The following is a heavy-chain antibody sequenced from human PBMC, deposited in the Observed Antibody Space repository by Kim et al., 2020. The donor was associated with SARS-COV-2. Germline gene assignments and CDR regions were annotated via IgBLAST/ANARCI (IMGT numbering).Heavy chain of an antibody. CDR3: ASRGGAYYGSGSFDY. V-gene: IGHV1-69*13. D-gene: IGHD3-10*01. Sequence: SVKVSCKASGGTFSSYAISWVRQAPGQGLEWMGGIIPIFGTANYAQKFQGRVTITADESTSTAYMELSSLRSEDTAVYYCASRGGAYYGSGSFDYWGQGTLVTVSS. J-gene: IGHJ4*02. CDR1: GGTFSSYA. CDR2: IIPIFGTA.